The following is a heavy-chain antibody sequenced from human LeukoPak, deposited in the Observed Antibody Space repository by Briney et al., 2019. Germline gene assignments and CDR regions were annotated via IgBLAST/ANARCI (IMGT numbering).Heavy chain of an antibody. D-gene: IGHD6-6*01. CDR2: MTSTGEST. CDR3: AKDRETYEYTFDY. V-gene: IGHV3-23*01. J-gene: IGHJ4*02. CDR1: GFTFSSYA. Sequence: PGGSLRLSCAASGFTFSSYAMRWVRQTPGKGLKLISGMTSTGESTYYADSVKGRFTTSRDNSKNTLYLQMNSLRVEDTAVYYCAKDRETYEYTFDYWGPGTLVTVSS.